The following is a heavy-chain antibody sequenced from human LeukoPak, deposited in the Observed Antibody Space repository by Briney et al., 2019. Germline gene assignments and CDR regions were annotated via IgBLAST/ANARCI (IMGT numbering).Heavy chain of an antibody. CDR2: IYYSGST. CDR1: GGFISTSSYY. V-gene: IGHV4-39*01. J-gene: IGHJ4*02. D-gene: IGHD2-15*01. CDR3: ARHNSYLVSAAYDY. Sequence: SETLSLTCTVSGGFISTSSYYWGWIRQPPGKGLEWIGSIYYSGSTYYNPSLKSRVTISVDTSKNQFSLKLTSVSAADTAVYYCARHNSYLVSAAYDYWGQGALVTVSS.